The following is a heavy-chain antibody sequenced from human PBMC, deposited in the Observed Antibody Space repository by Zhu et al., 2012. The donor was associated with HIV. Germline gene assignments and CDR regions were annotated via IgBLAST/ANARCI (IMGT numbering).Heavy chain of an antibody. D-gene: IGHD1-1*01. CDR1: GGSMSSHY. CDR3: ARSAKGQLVFDS. Sequence: QVQLQESGPGLVKPSETLFLTCTVSGGSMSSHYWNWVRQPPREGDCSGLVICIPVGAPKYNFSLKSRVAISLDMSKNQFSLNLSSVTTADTAVYYCARSAKGQLVFDSWGQGAPGHRLL. J-gene: IGHJ4*02. V-gene: IGHV4-59*11. CDR2: CIPVGAP.